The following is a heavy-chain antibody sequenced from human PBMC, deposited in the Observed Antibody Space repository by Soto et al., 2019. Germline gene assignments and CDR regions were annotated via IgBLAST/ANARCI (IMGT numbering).Heavy chain of an antibody. D-gene: IGHD6-13*01. CDR3: ARGIAAAGTAYYYYGMDV. V-gene: IGHV1-69*01. J-gene: IGHJ6*02. CDR2: IIPIFGTA. CDR1: GGTFSSYA. Sequence: QVQLVQSGAEVQKPGSSVKVSCKASGGTFSSYAISWVRQAPGQGLEWMGGIIPIFGTANYAQKFQGRVTITADESTSTAYMELSSLRSEDTAVYYCARGIAAAGTAYYYYGMDVWGQGTTVTVSS.